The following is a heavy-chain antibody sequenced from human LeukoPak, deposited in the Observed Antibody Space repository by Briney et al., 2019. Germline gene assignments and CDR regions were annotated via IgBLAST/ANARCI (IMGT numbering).Heavy chain of an antibody. D-gene: IGHD2-15*01. CDR2: ISSSSSYI. CDR1: GFTVSSNY. CDR3: ARFCSGGSCYVGVDY. J-gene: IGHJ4*02. Sequence: GGSLRLSCAASGFTVSSNYMSWVRQAPGKGLEWVSSISSSSSYIYYADSVKGRFTISRDNAKNSLYLQMNSLRAEDTAVYYCARFCSGGSCYVGVDYWGQGTLVTVSS. V-gene: IGHV3-21*01.